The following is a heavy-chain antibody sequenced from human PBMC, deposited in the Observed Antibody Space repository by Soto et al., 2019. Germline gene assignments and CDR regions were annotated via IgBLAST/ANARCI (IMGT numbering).Heavy chain of an antibody. CDR2: ISGSGGST. D-gene: IGHD2-15*01. CDR1: GFTFSSYA. CDR3: AKGASEILPRGQYCSGGSCYYFDY. J-gene: IGHJ4*02. Sequence: GSLRLSCAASGFTFSSYAMSWVRPAPGKGLEWVSAISGSGGSTYYADSVKGRFTISRDNSKNTLYLQMNSLRAEDTAVYYCAKGASEILPRGQYCSGGSCYYFDYWGQGTLVTVSS. V-gene: IGHV3-23*01.